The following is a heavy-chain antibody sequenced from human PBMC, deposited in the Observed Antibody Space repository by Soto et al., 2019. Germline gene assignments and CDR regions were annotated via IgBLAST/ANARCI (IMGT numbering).Heavy chain of an antibody. V-gene: IGHV4-34*01. Sequence: PSETLSLTCAVYGGSFSGYYWSWIRQPPGKGLEWIGEINHSGSTNYNPSLKSRVTISVDTSKNQFSLKLSSVTAADTAVYYCARGRLLFTDYYDSSGYRYYFDYWGQGTLDTVSS. J-gene: IGHJ4*02. D-gene: IGHD3-22*01. CDR3: ARGRLLFTDYYDSSGYRYYFDY. CDR2: INHSGST. CDR1: GGSFSGYY.